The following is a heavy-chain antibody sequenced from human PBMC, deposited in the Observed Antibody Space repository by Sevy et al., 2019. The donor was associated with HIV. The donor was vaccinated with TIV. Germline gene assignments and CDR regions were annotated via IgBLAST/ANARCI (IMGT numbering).Heavy chain of an antibody. J-gene: IGHJ6*02. V-gene: IGHV3-49*03. CDR3: TRLRGTISAYYYFGMDV. Sequence: GGSLRLSCITSGFRFSDYALTWLRQAPGKGLEWVGFIRSKTFGGTTEYAASVKGRFTISRDESKSIAYLEMNSLKTEDTAIYYCTRLRGTISAYYYFGMDVGGQGATVTGSS. CDR1: GFRFSDYA. D-gene: IGHD3-9*01. CDR2: IRSKTFGGTT.